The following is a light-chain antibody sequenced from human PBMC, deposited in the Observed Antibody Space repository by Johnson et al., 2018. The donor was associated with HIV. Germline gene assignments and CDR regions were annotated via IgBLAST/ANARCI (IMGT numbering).Light chain of an antibody. CDR3: GTWDSRLNVYL. V-gene: IGLV1-51*01. J-gene: IGLJ1*01. CDR1: SSNIGNNY. CDR2: DNN. Sequence: QAVLTQPPSVSAAPGQKVTISCSGSSSNIGNNYVSWYQHLPGTAPKLLIFDNNKRPSGIPDRFSGSKSGTSATLGIPGLQPGDEADYYCGTWDSRLNVYLFGPGTKVTVL.